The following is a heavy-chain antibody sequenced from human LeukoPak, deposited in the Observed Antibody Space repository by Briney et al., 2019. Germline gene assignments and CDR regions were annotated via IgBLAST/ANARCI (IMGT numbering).Heavy chain of an antibody. J-gene: IGHJ6*03. CDR3: ARGTTIFGVVDYYYYYMDV. V-gene: IGHV4-59*01. Sequence: ASETLSLTCTVSGGSISSYYWSWIRQPPGKGLEWIGYIYYSGSTNYNPSLKSRVTISVDTSKNQFSLKLSSVTAANTAVYYCARGTTIFGVVDYYYYYMDVWGKGTTVTVSS. CDR1: GGSISSYY. D-gene: IGHD3-3*01. CDR2: IYYSGST.